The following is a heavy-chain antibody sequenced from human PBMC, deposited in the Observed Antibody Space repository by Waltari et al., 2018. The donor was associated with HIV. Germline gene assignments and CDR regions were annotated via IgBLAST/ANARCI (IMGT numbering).Heavy chain of an antibody. D-gene: IGHD1-7*01. CDR3: ARGVVGVNYGWYFDL. CDR2: INAGNGNT. J-gene: IGHJ2*01. CDR1: GYTFTSYA. V-gene: IGHV1-3*01. Sequence: QVQFVQSGAEVRKPGASVKVSCRASGYTFTSYAIHWVRQAPGQRLEWMGWINAGNGNTRDSQKFQGRLTITRDTSASTAFLDLSSLKSEDTAVYYCARGVVGVNYGWYFDLWGRGTLVTVSS.